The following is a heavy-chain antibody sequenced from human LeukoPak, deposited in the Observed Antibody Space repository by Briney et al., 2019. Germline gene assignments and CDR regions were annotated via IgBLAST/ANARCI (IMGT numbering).Heavy chain of an antibody. V-gene: IGHV3-30*02. D-gene: IGHD7-27*01. J-gene: IGHJ4*02. Sequence: GGSLRLSCAASGFTFSSYGMHWVRQAPGKGLEWVAFIRYDGSNKYYADSVKGRFTISRDNSKNTLYLQMNSLRAEDTAVYYCATTDPNNWGSPFDYWGQGTLVTVSS. CDR1: GFTFSSYG. CDR3: ATTDPNNWGSPFDY. CDR2: IRYDGSNK.